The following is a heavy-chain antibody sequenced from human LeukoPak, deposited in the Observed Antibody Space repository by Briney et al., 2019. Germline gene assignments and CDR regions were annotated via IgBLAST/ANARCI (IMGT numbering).Heavy chain of an antibody. Sequence: SETLSLTCTVSGGSISATSHYWGWIRQSPRKGLEYIGSIYHTGSTSYNPSLESRVTISVDTSKNQFSLHLTSVTAADTSIYYCVRRLGRLVDYWSQGTLVTVSS. CDR2: IYHTGST. J-gene: IGHJ4*02. CDR1: GGSISATSHY. V-gene: IGHV4-39*01. D-gene: IGHD2-8*02. CDR3: VRRLGRLVDY.